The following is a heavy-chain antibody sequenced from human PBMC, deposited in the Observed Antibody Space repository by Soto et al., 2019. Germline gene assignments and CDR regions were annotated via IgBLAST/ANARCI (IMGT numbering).Heavy chain of an antibody. J-gene: IGHJ5*02. Sequence: PSETLSLTCTVSVSSISSRGYYWGWIRQPPGKGLEWIWTIYYSGSTYYNPSLKCRVTISVDTSKNQFSLKLSSVTAADTAVYYCATSNWFAPWGQGTLVTVSS. CDR1: VSSISSRGYY. V-gene: IGHV4-39*01. CDR3: ATSNWFAP. CDR2: IYYSGST.